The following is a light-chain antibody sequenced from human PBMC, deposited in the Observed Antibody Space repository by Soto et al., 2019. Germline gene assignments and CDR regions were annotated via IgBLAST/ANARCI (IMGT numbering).Light chain of an antibody. CDR1: QSVSSSY. J-gene: IGKJ2*01. V-gene: IGKV3-20*01. CDR2: GAS. Sequence: EIVLTQSPGTLSLSPGERATLSCRASQSVSSSYLAWYQQKPGQAPRLLIYGASSRATGIPDRFSGSGSGKDFTLTISRLEPEDFAVYYCQHYGSSLYTFGQGTK. CDR3: QHYGSSLYT.